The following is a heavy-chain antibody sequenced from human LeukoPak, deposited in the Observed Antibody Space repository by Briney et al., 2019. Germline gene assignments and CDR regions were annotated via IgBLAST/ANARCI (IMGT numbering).Heavy chain of an antibody. CDR2: INLNMGGT. Sequence: ASVKVSCKASGDTFTGYYMHWVRQAPGQGREWMGWINLNMGGTNYAQKFQGRVTITRDTSISTAYMELSRLRSDDTAVYYCARDQGRHYDILTGYYRPYNWFDPWGQGTLVTVSS. D-gene: IGHD3-9*01. CDR1: GDTFTGYY. CDR3: ARDQGRHYDILTGYYRPYNWFDP. V-gene: IGHV1-2*02. J-gene: IGHJ5*02.